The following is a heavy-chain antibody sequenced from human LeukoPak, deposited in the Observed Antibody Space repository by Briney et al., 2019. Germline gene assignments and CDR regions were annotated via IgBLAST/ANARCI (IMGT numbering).Heavy chain of an antibody. D-gene: IGHD2-8*02. CDR2: IFPSGGEI. Sequence: GGSLRLSCAASGFTFSTFAMIRVRQPPGKGLEGVSSIFPSGGEIHYADSVRGRFTISRDHSKSTLSLQMNSLTAEDTAIHYRATYRQVLLPFESWGQGTLVTVSS. CDR1: GFTFSTFA. CDR3: ATYRQVLLPFES. V-gene: IGHV3-23*01. J-gene: IGHJ4*02.